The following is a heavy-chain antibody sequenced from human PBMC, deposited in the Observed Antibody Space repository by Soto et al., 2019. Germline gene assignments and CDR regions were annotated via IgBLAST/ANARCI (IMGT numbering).Heavy chain of an antibody. D-gene: IGHD2-15*01. V-gene: IGHV4-39*01. J-gene: IGHJ6*02. CDR1: GYSVSSSDYY. CDR3: APLSVSLSGPYGIHV. Sequence: SETLSLTCSVSGYSVSSSDYYWAWIRQPPGKGLEWIGSMLYSGLTYYNPSLKSRVTLSVDTSKNQFPVRLNSVTASDTAVYYCAPLSVSLSGPYGIHVWGQGTTVTV. CDR2: MLYSGLT.